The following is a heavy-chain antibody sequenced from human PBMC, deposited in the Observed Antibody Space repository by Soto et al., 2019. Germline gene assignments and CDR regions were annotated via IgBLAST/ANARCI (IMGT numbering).Heavy chain of an antibody. CDR1: GFTFSSYN. CDR3: AKRDGYYLDF. D-gene: IGHD3-22*01. Sequence: PGGSLRLSCAASGFTFSSYNMNWVRQAPGKGLEWVSAISGSGAGTYYADYVKGRFTIYRDNSKNTLYLQMSSLRVEDTAVYYCAKRDGYYLDFWGPGTLVTVSS. CDR2: ISGSGAGT. J-gene: IGHJ4*02. V-gene: IGHV3-23*01.